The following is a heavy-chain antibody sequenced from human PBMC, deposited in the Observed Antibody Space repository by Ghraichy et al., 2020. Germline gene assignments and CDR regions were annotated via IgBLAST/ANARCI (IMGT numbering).Heavy chain of an antibody. CDR2: IKYDSSEK. J-gene: IGHJ4*02. Sequence: VGSLRLSCAASGFTFTSYYMTWVRQVPGEGLEWVANIKYDSSEKYYEDSVKGRFTISRDNAKNSLYLQMNSLRPDDTAVYYCARGGYNYGSNPIDYWGQGTLVTVSS. D-gene: IGHD5-18*01. CDR3: ARGGYNYGSNPIDY. V-gene: IGHV3-7*04. CDR1: GFTFTSYY.